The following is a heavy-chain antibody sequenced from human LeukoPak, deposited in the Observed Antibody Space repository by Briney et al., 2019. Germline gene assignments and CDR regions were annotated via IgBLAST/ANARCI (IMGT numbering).Heavy chain of an antibody. V-gene: IGHV3-7*01. D-gene: IGHD2-2*01. J-gene: IGHJ4*02. CDR1: DFTFDFYW. Sequence: GGSLRLSCVASDFTFDFYWMTWVRQAPGKGLELLANILPDGSQKYYVDSVKGRFTISRDNPKNSLYLQINNLRAEDTAVYYCGRLAHNAWYAIDFWGQGTLVTVSS. CDR2: ILPDGSQK. CDR3: GRLAHNAWYAIDF.